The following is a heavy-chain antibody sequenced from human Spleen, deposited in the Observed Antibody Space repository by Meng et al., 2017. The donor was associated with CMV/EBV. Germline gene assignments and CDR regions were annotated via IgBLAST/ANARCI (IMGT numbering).Heavy chain of an antibody. CDR1: GFYFSDHY. D-gene: IGHD3-3*01. V-gene: IGHV1-18*04. CDR2: ISAYNGNT. Sequence: ASVKVSCKASGFYFSDHYMHWLRQAPGQGLEWMGWISAYNGNTNYAQKLQGRVTMTTDTSTSTAYMELRSLRSDDTAVYYCARVNDFWSGNGWFDPWGQGTLVTVSS. J-gene: IGHJ5*02. CDR3: ARVNDFWSGNGWFDP.